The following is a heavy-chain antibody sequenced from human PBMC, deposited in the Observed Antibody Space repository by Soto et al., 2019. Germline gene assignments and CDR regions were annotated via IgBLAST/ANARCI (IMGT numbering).Heavy chain of an antibody. CDR1: GFIFENFG. CDR2: ISGSGFKK. J-gene: IGHJ4*02. D-gene: IGHD3-10*01. Sequence: GGSLRLSCAASGFIFENFGMSWVRQAPGKGLEWISSISGSGFKKYYADSVKGRFTISRDNSKSTVYLELNNLSAEDTAVYHCAKWLRGGSYYCDFWGQGAMVTVSS. CDR3: AKWLRGGSYYCDF. V-gene: IGHV3-23*01.